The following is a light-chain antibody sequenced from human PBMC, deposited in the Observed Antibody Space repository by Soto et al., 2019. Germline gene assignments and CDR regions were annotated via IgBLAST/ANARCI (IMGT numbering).Light chain of an antibody. CDR1: QSVSSSY. V-gene: IGKV3-20*01. J-gene: IGKJ4*01. CDR3: QQYKSFSPFT. CDR2: GAS. Sequence: EIVLTQSPGTLSLSPGERATLSCRARQSVSSSYLAWYQQKPGQAPRLLIYGASSRATGIPDRCSGSGSGTEFTLTISSLLPNDFASYYCQQYKSFSPFTFGGGTKVDIK.